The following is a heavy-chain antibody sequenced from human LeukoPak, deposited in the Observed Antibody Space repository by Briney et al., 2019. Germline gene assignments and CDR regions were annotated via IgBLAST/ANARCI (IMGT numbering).Heavy chain of an antibody. Sequence: GGSLRLSCAASGFTFSSYGMHWVRQAPGKGLEWVAVISYDGSNKYYADSVKGRFTISRDNSKNTLYLQMSSLRVEDTAVYFCAKNGATFGVFDYWGXGTLVTVSS. CDR1: GFTFSSYG. J-gene: IGHJ4*01. D-gene: IGHD3-3*01. CDR2: ISYDGSNK. V-gene: IGHV3-30*18. CDR3: AKNGATFGVFDY.